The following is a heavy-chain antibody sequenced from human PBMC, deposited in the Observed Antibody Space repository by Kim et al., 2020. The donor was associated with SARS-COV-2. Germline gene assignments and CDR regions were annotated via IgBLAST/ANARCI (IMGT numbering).Heavy chain of an antibody. CDR3: AKDGDIVATIFTGPFDY. CDR2: ISYDGSNK. V-gene: IGHV3-30*18. D-gene: IGHD5-12*01. J-gene: IGHJ4*02. Sequence: GGSLRLSCAASGFTFSSYGMHWVRQAPGKGLEWVAVISYDGSNKYYADSVKGRFTISRDNSKNTLYLQMNSLRAEDTAVYYCAKDGDIVATIFTGPFDYWGQGTLVTVSS. CDR1: GFTFSSYG.